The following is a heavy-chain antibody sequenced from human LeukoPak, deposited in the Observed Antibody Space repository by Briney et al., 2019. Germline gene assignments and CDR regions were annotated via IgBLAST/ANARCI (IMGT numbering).Heavy chain of an antibody. CDR1: GYTFTSYG. J-gene: IGHJ3*02. D-gene: IGHD2-2*01. V-gene: IGHV1-18*01. CDR3: ARDFSPARYYADAFDI. CDR2: ISAYNGNT. Sequence: ASVKVSCKASGYTFTSYGVSWVRQAPGQGLEWMGWISAYNGNTNYAQKFQGRVTMTTDTSTSTAYMDLRSLRSDDTAVYYCARDFSPARYYADAFDIRGRGTMVTVSS.